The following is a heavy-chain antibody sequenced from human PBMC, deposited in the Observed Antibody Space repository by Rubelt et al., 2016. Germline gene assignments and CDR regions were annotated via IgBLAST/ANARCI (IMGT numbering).Heavy chain of an antibody. CDR1: GGSFSGYY. CDR2: INLGGSS. CDR3: ARGYDYYGSGRGDAFDI. D-gene: IGHD3-10*01. J-gene: IGHJ3*02. Sequence: QVQLQQGGAGLLKPSETLSLTCAVYGGSFSGYYWSWIRQPPGKGLEWIGEINLGGSSNYNPSLKTRVTISVDTSKNQFSLTVNSVTAADTAVDYCARGYDYYGSGRGDAFDIWGQGTMVTVSS. V-gene: IGHV4-34*02.